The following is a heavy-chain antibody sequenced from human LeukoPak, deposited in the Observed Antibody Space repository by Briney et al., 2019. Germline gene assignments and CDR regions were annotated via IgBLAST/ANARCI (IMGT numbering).Heavy chain of an antibody. V-gene: IGHV3-48*01. CDR2: ISSSSSTI. D-gene: IGHD3-3*01. CDR3: ARDGVRGITIFGVAPDAFDI. J-gene: IGHJ3*02. Sequence: GGSLRLSCAASEFTFSGYGMNWVRQAPGKGLEWVSYISSSSSTIYYADSVEGRFTISRDNAKNSLYLQMNSLRAEDTAVYYCARDGVRGITIFGVAPDAFDIWGQGTMVTVSS. CDR1: EFTFSGYG.